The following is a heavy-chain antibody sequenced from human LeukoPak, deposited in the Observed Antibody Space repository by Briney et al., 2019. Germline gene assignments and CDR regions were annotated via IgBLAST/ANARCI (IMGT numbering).Heavy chain of an antibody. CDR3: AKDIRRGSGTHYYYYGMDV. CDR2: ISGRGINT. Sequence: GGSLRLSCAASGFTFSSYAVSWVRQAPGKGLEWVSAISGRGINTYYAASVKGRFDISRDNSRDTVYLQMNSLRAEDTATYYCAKDIRRGSGTHYYYYGMDVWGQGTAVTVSS. V-gene: IGHV3-23*01. CDR1: GFTFSSYA. D-gene: IGHD3-10*01. J-gene: IGHJ6*02.